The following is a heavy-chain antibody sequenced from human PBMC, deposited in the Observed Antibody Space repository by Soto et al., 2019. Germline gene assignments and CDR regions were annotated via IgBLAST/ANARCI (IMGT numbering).Heavy chain of an antibody. V-gene: IGHV3-23*01. Sequence: GGSLRLSCTASGFTFTSYGMGWVRQAPGKGLQWGSTIRGGGGQTHYTDSVKGRFYISRDNSKNTVYLQMDSLRAEDTAMYFCARDVGLDSDDFFAYWGQGTPVTVSS. CDR3: ARDVGLDSDDFFAY. CDR1: GFTFTSYG. J-gene: IGHJ4*02. D-gene: IGHD3-9*01. CDR2: IRGGGGQT.